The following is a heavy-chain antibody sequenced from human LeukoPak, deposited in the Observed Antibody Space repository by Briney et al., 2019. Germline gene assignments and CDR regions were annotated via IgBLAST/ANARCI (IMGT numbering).Heavy chain of an antibody. V-gene: IGHV4-59*01. CDR1: GVSISSFY. CDR2: IYYSGST. J-gene: IGHJ4*02. CDR3: ARAGYGVGDSDNDYFDL. D-gene: IGHD5-12*01. Sequence: SETLSLTCTVSGVSISSFYWSWIWQPPGKGLECIGYIYYSGSTNYNRSLKSRVTMSVDTSKNKFSLKLSSVSGADRGVYYCARAGYGVGDSDNDYFDLWGGGTLVIV.